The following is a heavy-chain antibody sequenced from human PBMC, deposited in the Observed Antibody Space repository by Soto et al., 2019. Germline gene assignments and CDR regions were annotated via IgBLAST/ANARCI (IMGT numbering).Heavy chain of an antibody. J-gene: IGHJ5*02. CDR1: GYTFTSYA. CDR2: INAGNGNT. V-gene: IGHV1-3*01. Sequence: QVQLVQSGAEVKKPGASVKVYCKASGYTFTSYAMHWVRQAPGQRLEWMGWINAGNGNTKYSQKFQGRVTITRDTSASTAYMELSSLRSEDTAVYYCARDMRTDVDIVATVGFDPWGQGTLVTVSS. CDR3: ARDMRTDVDIVATVGFDP. D-gene: IGHD5-12*01.